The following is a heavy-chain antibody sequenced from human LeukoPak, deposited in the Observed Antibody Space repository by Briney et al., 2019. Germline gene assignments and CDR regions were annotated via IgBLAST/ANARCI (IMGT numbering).Heavy chain of an antibody. V-gene: IGHV3-21*05. J-gene: IGHJ4*02. CDR3: ARDTFDPLVIDF. Sequence: GGSLRLACAASGFSFRRYAMNWVRQAPGKGLEWVAYVNAESTDILYEDSVRGRFNISRDNAKNSMYLQMNSLRAEDRGVYYCARDTFDPLVIDFWGQGTLVTVSS. CDR1: GFSFRRYA. CDR2: VNAESTDI. D-gene: IGHD3-9*01.